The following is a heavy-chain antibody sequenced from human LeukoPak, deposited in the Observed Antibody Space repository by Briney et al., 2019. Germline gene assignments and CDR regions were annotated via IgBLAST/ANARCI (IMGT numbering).Heavy chain of an antibody. V-gene: IGHV4-31*03. Sequence: SQTLSLTCTVSGGSISRGGYYWTWIRQHPGKGLEWIGYIYHSGSTYYSPSLKSRITLSVDTSRNQFSLNLSSVTAADTAVYYCARGYNYDSSPVDSWGQGTLVTVSS. CDR2: IYHSGST. CDR3: ARGYNYDSSPVDS. D-gene: IGHD3-22*01. CDR1: GGSISRGGYY. J-gene: IGHJ4*02.